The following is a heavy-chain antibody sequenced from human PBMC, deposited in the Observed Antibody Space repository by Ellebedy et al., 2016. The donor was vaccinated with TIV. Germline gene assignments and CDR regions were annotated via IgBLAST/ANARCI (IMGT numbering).Heavy chain of an antibody. J-gene: IGHJ4*02. CDR2: IYPGDSDT. Sequence: KVSCKGSGYSFTNYWIGWVRQMPGKGLEWMGIIYPGDSDTRYSPSFQGQVTISADKSINTAYLQWSSLRASDTAMYYCARRKYYSNPPLDYWGQGTLVTVSS. V-gene: IGHV5-51*01. CDR1: GYSFTNYW. D-gene: IGHD2/OR15-2a*01. CDR3: ARRKYYSNPPLDY.